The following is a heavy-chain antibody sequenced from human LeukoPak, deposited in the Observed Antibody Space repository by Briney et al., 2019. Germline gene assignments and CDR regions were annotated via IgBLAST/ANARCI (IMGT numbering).Heavy chain of an antibody. CDR3: AKDQGSSWPYYFDY. J-gene: IGHJ4*02. CDR1: GFTVSSNY. V-gene: IGHV3-53*01. Sequence: GGSLRLSCAASGFTVSSNYMSWVRQAPGKGLEWVSVIYSGGSTYYADSVKGRFTISRDNSKNTLYLQMNSLRAEDTAVYYCAKDQGSSWPYYFDYWGQGTLVTVSS. CDR2: IYSGGST. D-gene: IGHD6-13*01.